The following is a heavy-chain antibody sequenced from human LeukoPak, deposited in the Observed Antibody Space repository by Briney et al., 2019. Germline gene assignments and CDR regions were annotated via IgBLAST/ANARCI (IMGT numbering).Heavy chain of an antibody. CDR1: GGSISSYY. CDR3: AREGYYDSSGYFDY. J-gene: IGHJ4*02. CDR2: IYYSGST. Sequence: SETLSLTCTVSGGSISSYYWSWIRQPPGKGLEWIGYIYYSGSTNYNPSLKSRVTISVDTSKNQFSLQLSSVTAADTAVYYFAREGYYDSSGYFDYWGQGTLVTVSS. D-gene: IGHD3-22*01. V-gene: IGHV4-59*01.